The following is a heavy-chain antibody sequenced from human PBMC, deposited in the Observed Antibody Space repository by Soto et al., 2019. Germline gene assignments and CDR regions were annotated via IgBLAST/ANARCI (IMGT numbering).Heavy chain of an antibody. D-gene: IGHD5-12*01. CDR1: GDSISSYY. Sequence: PSETLSLTCTVSGDSISSYYWSWIRQPPGKGLEWIGYIYYSGSTNYNPSLKSRVTISVDTPKNQFSLKLTSVTAADTAVYYCATGVATIGPWGQGTLGTVSS. J-gene: IGHJ5*02. V-gene: IGHV4-59*01. CDR2: IYYSGST. CDR3: ATGVATIGP.